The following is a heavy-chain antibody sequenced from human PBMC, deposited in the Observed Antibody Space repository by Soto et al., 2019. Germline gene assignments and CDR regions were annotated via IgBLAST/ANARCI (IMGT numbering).Heavy chain of an antibody. CDR2: INSDGSST. V-gene: IGHV3-74*01. CDR3: ARAFIAARPPYYYYYGMDV. Sequence: LRLSCAASGFTFSSYWMRWVRQAPGKGLVWVSRINSDGSSTSYADSVKGRFTISRDNAKNTLYLQMNSLRAEDTAVYYCARAFIAARPPYYYYYGMDVWGQGTTVTVSS. D-gene: IGHD6-6*01. CDR1: GFTFSSYW. J-gene: IGHJ6*02.